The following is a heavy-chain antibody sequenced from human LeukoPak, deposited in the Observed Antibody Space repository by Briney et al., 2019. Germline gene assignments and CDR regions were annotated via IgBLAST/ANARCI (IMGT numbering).Heavy chain of an antibody. J-gene: IGHJ6*03. Sequence: PSETLSLTCTVSGGSISSYYWSWIRQPPGKGLEWIGYIYYSGSTNYNPSLKSRVTISVDTSKNQFSLKLSSVTAADTAVYYCARDVSSSWGGDDYMDVWGKGTTVTVSS. CDR3: ARDVSSSWGGDDYMDV. D-gene: IGHD6-13*01. CDR2: IYYSGST. V-gene: IGHV4-59*01. CDR1: GGSISSYY.